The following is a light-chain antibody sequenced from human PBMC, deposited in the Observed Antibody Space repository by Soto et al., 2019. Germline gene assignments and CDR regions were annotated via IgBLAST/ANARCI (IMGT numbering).Light chain of an antibody. J-gene: IGLJ2*01. CDR1: SSDVGGYNY. CDR2: EVS. CDR3: SSYAGSNNNVV. V-gene: IGLV2-8*01. Sequence: QSALTQPPSASGSPGQSGTISCTGTSSDVGGYNYVSWYQQHPGKAPKLMIYEVSKRPSGVPDRFSGSKSGNTASLTVSGLQAEDEADYYCSSYAGSNNNVVFGGGTQLTVL.